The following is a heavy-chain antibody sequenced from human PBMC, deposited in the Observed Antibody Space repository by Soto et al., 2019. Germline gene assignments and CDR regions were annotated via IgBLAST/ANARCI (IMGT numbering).Heavy chain of an antibody. CDR2: INHSGST. J-gene: IGHJ5*02. D-gene: IGHD2-15*01. CDR3: ASTGYCSGGSCYPGWFDP. Sequence: QVQLQQWGAGLLKPSETLSLTCAVYGGSFSGYYWSWIRQPPGKGLEWIGEINHSGSTNYNPSLKSRVTISVDTSNNQFSLKLSSVTAADTAVYYCASTGYCSGGSCYPGWFDPWGQGTLVTVSS. CDR1: GGSFSGYY. V-gene: IGHV4-34*01.